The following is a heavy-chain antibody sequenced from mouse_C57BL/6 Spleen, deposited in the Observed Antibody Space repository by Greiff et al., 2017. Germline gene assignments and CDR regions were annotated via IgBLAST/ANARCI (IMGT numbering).Heavy chain of an antibody. CDR2: IYPGSGST. Sequence: VPLPQPGAELVKPGASVKMSCKASGYPFTSYWITWVKQRPGQGLEWIGDIYPGSGSTNYNEKFKSKATLTVDTYYSTAYMRLSILTSEDSAFYGCARITVVATRYFEFWGTGTTVTVSS. J-gene: IGHJ1*03. CDR3: ARITVVATRYFEF. CDR1: GYPFTSYW. D-gene: IGHD1-1*01. V-gene: IGHV1-55*01.